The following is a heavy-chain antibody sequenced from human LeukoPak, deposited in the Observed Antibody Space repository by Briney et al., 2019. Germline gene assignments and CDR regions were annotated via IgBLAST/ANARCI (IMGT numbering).Heavy chain of an antibody. J-gene: IGHJ4*02. CDR1: GGSISIYY. D-gene: IGHD2-2*01. Sequence: SETLSLTCTVSGGSISIYYWNWIRQPAGKGLEWIGRIYTSGSTNYNPSLKSRVTISVDTSKNQFSLKLSSVTAADTAVYYCASLGYCSSTSCYEESWGQGTLVTVSS. V-gene: IGHV4-4*07. CDR2: IYTSGST. CDR3: ASLGYCSSTSCYEES.